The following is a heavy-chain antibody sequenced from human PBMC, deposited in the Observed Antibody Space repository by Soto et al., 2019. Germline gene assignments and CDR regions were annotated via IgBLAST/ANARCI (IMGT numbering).Heavy chain of an antibody. D-gene: IGHD3-9*01. Sequence: GASVKVSCKASGYTFSSYGISWVRQAPGQGLEWMGWISGYNGDTNYAQNLQGRVTMTIDSSTSTAYMELKSLTSDDTAVYYCTGGTYYNILTPYPPYYVSDVWGKGNTVTV. J-gene: IGHJ6*04. CDR1: GYTFSSYG. CDR2: ISGYNGDT. CDR3: TGGTYYNILTPYPPYYVSDV. V-gene: IGHV1-18*01.